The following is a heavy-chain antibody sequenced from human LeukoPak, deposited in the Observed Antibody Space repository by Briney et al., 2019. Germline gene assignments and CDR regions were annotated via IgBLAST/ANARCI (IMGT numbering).Heavy chain of an antibody. CDR3: ARVGRGDHTWGSYSCDH. V-gene: IGHV4-59*01. D-gene: IGHD3-16*01. Sequence: SETLSLTCTVSVSGDSFSSYHWSWLRQPPGKGLEWIGYISSSGSTSYNTSLKSRVTISVDTSKNQFSLKLSSVTAADTAGYYCARVGRGDHTWGSYSCDHWGQGTLVSVSS. CDR2: ISSSGST. CDR1: GDSFSSYH. J-gene: IGHJ1*01.